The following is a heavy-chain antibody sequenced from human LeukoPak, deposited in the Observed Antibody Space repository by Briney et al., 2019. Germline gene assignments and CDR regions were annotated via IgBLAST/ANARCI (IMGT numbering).Heavy chain of an antibody. CDR2: ISGSGGST. V-gene: IGHV3-23*01. Sequence: PGGSLRLSCAASGFTFSSYAVSWVRQAPGKGLEWVSAISGSGGSTYYADSVKGRFTISRDNSKNTLYLQMNSLRAEDTAVYYCARVMKGVRGVINFDYWGQGTLVTVSS. D-gene: IGHD3-10*02. CDR1: GFTFSSYA. J-gene: IGHJ4*02. CDR3: ARVMKGVRGVINFDY.